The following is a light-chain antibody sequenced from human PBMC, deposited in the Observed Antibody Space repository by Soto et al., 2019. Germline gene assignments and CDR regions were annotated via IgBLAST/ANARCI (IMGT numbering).Light chain of an antibody. CDR1: SSDVGAYNY. Sequence: QSVLTQPASVSGSPGQSITISCTGTSSDVGAYNYVSWYQQHPGIAPKLMIFEVSDRPSGVSNRFSGSKSGNTASLTISGLQAEDEADYYCSSYTSSNTLVFGGGTKLTVL. CDR3: SSYTSSNTLV. V-gene: IGLV2-14*01. CDR2: EVS. J-gene: IGLJ2*01.